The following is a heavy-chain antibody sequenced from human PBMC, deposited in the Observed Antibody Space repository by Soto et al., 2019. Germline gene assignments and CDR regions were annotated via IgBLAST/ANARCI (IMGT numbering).Heavy chain of an antibody. D-gene: IGHD3-16*02. CDR2: IDSSGST. V-gene: IGHV4-30-4*01. CDR3: ASRYLY. Sequence: RXLTCTVSGDSSSSGEYYWSWIRQPPGRGLEWIGYIDSSGSTYYNPSLKSRLTMSVDMSKNQFSLRLTSVTAADTAVYYCASRYLYWGQGLLVTVSS. J-gene: IGHJ4*02. CDR1: GDSSSSGEYY.